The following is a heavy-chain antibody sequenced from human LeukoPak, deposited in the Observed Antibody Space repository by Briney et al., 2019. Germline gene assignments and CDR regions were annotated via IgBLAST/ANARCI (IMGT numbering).Heavy chain of an antibody. V-gene: IGHV4-4*07. D-gene: IGHD6-19*01. CDR3: ARDQWAGSFDY. Sequence: PSETLSLTCTVSGGSISSYCWSCIRQPPGKGLEWIGRIYASGSTNYNPSLKSRVTMSVDTSKNQFSLKLSSVTAADTAVYYCARDQWAGSFDYWGQGTLVTVSS. J-gene: IGHJ4*02. CDR1: GGSISSYC. CDR2: IYASGST.